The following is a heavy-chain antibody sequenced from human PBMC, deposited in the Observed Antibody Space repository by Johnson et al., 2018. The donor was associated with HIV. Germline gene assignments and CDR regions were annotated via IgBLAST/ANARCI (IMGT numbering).Heavy chain of an antibody. CDR2: IYSGGST. CDR3: ARDRVGATAFDI. J-gene: IGHJ3*02. Sequence: EKLVESGGGLVQPGGSLRLSCAASGFTVSSNYMSWVRQAPGKGLEWVSVIYSGGSTYYADSVKGRFTISRDNAKNSLYLQMNSLRAEDTAVYYCARDRVGATAFDIWGQGTLVTVSS. D-gene: IGHD1-26*01. V-gene: IGHV3-66*01. CDR1: GFTVSSNY.